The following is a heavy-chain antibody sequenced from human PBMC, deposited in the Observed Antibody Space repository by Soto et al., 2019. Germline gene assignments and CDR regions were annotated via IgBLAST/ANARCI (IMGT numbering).Heavy chain of an antibody. V-gene: IGHV4-4*07. CDR1: GTSVSNYY. CDR3: ARGGIQLSYAFDY. CDR2: IYTSGST. D-gene: IGHD5-18*01. Sequence: TLSLTCSVSGTSVSNYYWSWIRQPAGKGLEHIGRIYTSGSTSYNPSLKSRVTMSMDTSQTQIYLNLTSVTAADTAVYYCARGGIQLSYAFDYWGQGIQVTVSS. J-gene: IGHJ4*02.